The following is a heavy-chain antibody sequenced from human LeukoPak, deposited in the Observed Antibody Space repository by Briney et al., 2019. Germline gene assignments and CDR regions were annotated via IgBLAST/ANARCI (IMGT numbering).Heavy chain of an antibody. V-gene: IGHV3-74*01. CDR2: ISSEGSST. J-gene: IGHJ4*02. CDR1: GFTFSDHY. CDR3: AKDRGSAYREYYFDY. Sequence: PGGSLRLSCAASGFTFSDHYMDWVRHAPGKGLVWVSRISSEGSSTTYADSVKGRFTISRDNSKNTLYLQMNSLRAEDTALYYCAKDRGSAYREYYFDYWGQGTLVTVSS. D-gene: IGHD3-16*01.